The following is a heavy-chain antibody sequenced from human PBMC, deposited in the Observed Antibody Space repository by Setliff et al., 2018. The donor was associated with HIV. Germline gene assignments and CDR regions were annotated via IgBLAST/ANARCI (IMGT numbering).Heavy chain of an antibody. CDR1: GGSISSYY. CDR2: IYYSGST. Sequence: LSLTCTVSGGSISSYYWSWIRQPPGKGLEWIGYIYYSGSTNYNPSLKSRVTISVDTSKNQFSLKLNSVTAADTAVYHCARGDTYYHDSSGYVKSALDCFDVWGQGTMVTVSS. CDR3: ARGDTYYHDSSGYVKSALDCFDV. V-gene: IGHV4-59*12. J-gene: IGHJ3*01. D-gene: IGHD3-22*01.